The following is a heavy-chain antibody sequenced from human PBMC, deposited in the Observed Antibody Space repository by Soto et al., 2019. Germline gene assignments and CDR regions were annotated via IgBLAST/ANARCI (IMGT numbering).Heavy chain of an antibody. CDR1: GDTSSNYG. CDR3: ARDPDEVVGTDYHYYGMDV. V-gene: IGHV1-69*06. CDR2: ILPVFGTT. D-gene: IGHD1-26*01. Sequence: GASVKVSCKASGDTSSNYGVSWVRQAPGQGLEGMGGILPVFGTTTYARNFQGRITITADKSTSTVYMELTSLRSDATATYYCARDPDEVVGTDYHYYGMDVWDQGATVTVSS. J-gene: IGHJ6*02.